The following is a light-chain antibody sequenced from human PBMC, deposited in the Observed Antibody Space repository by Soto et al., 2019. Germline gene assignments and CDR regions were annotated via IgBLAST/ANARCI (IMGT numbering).Light chain of an antibody. CDR3: QQYGGSPWT. J-gene: IGKJ1*01. CDR1: RGISSN. V-gene: IGKV3-20*01. CDR2: GAS. Sequence: EIVMTQSPATLSVSPGERATLSCRASRGISSNLAWYQQKPGQAPRLLIYGASSRATGIPDRFSGSGSGTDFTLTISRLEPEDFAVFYCQQYGGSPWTFGQGTKVDIK.